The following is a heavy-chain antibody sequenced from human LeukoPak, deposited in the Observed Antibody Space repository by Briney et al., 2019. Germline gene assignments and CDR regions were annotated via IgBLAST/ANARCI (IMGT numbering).Heavy chain of an antibody. D-gene: IGHD2-15*01. CDR3: ARSDLTYCSGGSCYRWFDP. CDR2: IIPIFGTA. V-gene: IGHV1-69*13. J-gene: IGHJ5*02. CDR1: GGTFTSYA. Sequence: SVTVSFTASGGTFTSYAISWVRQAPGQGLEWMGGIIPIFGTANYSQKFQGRVTITADESTSTAYMELSSLRSEDTAVYYCARSDLTYCSGGSCYRWFDPWGQGTLVTVSS.